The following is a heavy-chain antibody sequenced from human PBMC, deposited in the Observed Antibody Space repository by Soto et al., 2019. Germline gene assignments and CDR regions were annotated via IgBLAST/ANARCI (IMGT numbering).Heavy chain of an antibody. CDR1: GFTFINPG. CDR2: ITGNGDTT. J-gene: IGHJ4*02. CDR3: AKIDGYFDY. V-gene: IGHV3-23*01. Sequence: EVQVLQSGGGLVPPGGSLRLSCAGSGFTFINPGMSWVRQAPGQGLEWVSAITGNGDTTYYADSVKGRFTISRDNSKSTLYRQMNSLRAEDTAVYYCAKIDGYFDYWGQGTLVTVSS. D-gene: IGHD3-22*01.